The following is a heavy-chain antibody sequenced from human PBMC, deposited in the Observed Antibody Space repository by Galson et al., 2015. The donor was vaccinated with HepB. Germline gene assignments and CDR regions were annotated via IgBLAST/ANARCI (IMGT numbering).Heavy chain of an antibody. CDR3: ARDRPYILTGYAMDV. J-gene: IGHJ6*02. CDR1: GYTFSSYG. CDR2: ISIHNGKT. D-gene: IGHD3-9*01. V-gene: IGHV1-18*01. Sequence: SVKVSCKASGYTFSSYGISWVRQAPGQGLEWLGWISIHNGKTNYAQKFQGRVTMTTDTSTTTAYMELRTLRSDGTAVYFCARDRPYILTGYAMDVWGQGTTVTVSS.